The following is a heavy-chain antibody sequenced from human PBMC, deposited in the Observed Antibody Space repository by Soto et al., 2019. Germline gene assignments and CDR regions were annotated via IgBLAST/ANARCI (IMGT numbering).Heavy chain of an antibody. CDR1: GFTFSDYY. CDR3: SRGGGGGLFDL. J-gene: IGHJ5*02. CDR2: ISPKGTYR. Sequence: QVQLVESGGGLVKPGGSLRLSCATSGFTFSDYYMSWIRQAPGKGLEFVPYISPKGTYRTYADSVKGRFTISRDNAKNSLYLQVNSLRAEDTAVYYCSRGGGGGLFDLWGQGTFVTVSS. D-gene: IGHD2-21*01. V-gene: IGHV3-11*06.